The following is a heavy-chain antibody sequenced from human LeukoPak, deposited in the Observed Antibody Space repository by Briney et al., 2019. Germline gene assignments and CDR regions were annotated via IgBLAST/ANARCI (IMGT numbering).Heavy chain of an antibody. D-gene: IGHD3-10*01. Sequence: GGSVKVSCKASGYTFTSYDINWVRQAPGQGLEWMGWMDPTSGHTGYAQKFQGRITMTRDTSVSTAYMELNSLTSEDTAVYYCARSPVGVRKKHDFWGQGTLVIVSS. CDR3: ARSPVGVRKKHDF. J-gene: IGHJ4*02. CDR1: GYTFTSYD. CDR2: MDPTSGHT. V-gene: IGHV1-8*01.